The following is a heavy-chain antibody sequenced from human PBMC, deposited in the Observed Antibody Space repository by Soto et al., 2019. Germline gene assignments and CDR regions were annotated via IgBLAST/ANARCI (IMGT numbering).Heavy chain of an antibody. CDR1: GFTFDDYA. V-gene: IGHV3-21*01. Sequence: EVQLVESGGGLVQPGRSLRLSCAASGFTFDDYAMHWVRQAPGKGLEWVSSISSSSSYIYYADSVKGRFTISRDNAKNSLYLQMNSLRAEDTAVYYCAREESGYDYVYYYYGMDVWGQGTTVTVSS. CDR2: ISSSSSYI. J-gene: IGHJ6*02. D-gene: IGHD5-12*01. CDR3: AREESGYDYVYYYYGMDV.